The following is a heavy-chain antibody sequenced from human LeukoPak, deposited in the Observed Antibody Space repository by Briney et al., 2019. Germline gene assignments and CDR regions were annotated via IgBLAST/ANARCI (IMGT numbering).Heavy chain of an antibody. J-gene: IGHJ4*02. V-gene: IGHV3-30*01. CDR1: GFTFSSYA. CDR2: TSHDGSDR. D-gene: IGHD3-10*01. Sequence: PGGSLRLSCAASGFTFSSYAMHWVRQAPGKGLEWVAATSHDGSDRFYADSVKGRFTISRDNSKNTLYLQMNSLRAEDTAVYYCPRDGMGVRGVITYWGQGTLVTVSS. CDR3: PRDGMGVRGVITY.